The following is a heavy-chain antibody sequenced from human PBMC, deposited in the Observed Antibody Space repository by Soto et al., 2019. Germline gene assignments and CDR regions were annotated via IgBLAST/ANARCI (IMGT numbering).Heavy chain of an antibody. D-gene: IGHD3-10*01. CDR3: ARGRARVPTVRGLILQFSYFDP. CDR1: GDSIRAHY. CDR2: LHSSGST. J-gene: IGHJ5*02. V-gene: IGHV4-4*07. Sequence: PSETLSLTCTVSGDSIRAHYWGWIRQAAGKGLEWIGRLHSSGSTDYNPSLKSRVTMSADTSRNQFSLKLASLTAADTAVYYCARGRARVPTVRGLILQFSYFDPWGQGTLVTVS.